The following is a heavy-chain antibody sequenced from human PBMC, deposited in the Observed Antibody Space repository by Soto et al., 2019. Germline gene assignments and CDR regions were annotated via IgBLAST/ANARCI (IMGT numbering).Heavy chain of an antibody. CDR1: VYTFTSYY. V-gene: IGHV1-46*01. CDR2: INPSGGST. CDR3: ARDGSEDGMDV. J-gene: IGHJ6*02. D-gene: IGHD5-12*01. Sequence: QVQLVQSGAEVKKPGASVKVSCKASVYTFTSYYMHWVRQAPGQGLEWMGIINPSGGSTSYAQKFQGRVTMTRDTSTSTVYMELSSLRSEDTAVYYCARDGSEDGMDVWGQGTTVTVSS.